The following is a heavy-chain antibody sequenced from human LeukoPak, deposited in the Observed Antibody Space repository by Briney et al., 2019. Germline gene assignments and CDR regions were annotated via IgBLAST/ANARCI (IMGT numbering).Heavy chain of an antibody. Sequence: PSETLSLTCAVYGGSFSGYYWRWIRQPPGKGLEWIGSIYYSGSTYYNPSLKSRVTISVDTSKNQFSLKLSSVTAADTAVYYCARHFAATRAIIQLWSYFDYWGQGTLVTVSS. CDR2: IYYSGST. J-gene: IGHJ4*02. V-gene: IGHV4-39*01. D-gene: IGHD5-18*01. CDR3: ARHFAATRAIIQLWSYFDY. CDR1: GGSFSGYY.